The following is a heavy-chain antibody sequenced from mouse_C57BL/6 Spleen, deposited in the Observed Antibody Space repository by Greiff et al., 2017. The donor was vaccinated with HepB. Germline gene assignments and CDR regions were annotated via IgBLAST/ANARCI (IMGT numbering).Heavy chain of an antibody. V-gene: IGHV1-69*01. CDR3: ARSHAY. CDR2: IDPSDSYT. CDR1: GYTFTSYW. Sequence: VQLQQSGAELVMPGASVKLSCKASGYTFTSYWMHWVKQRPGQGLEWIGEIDPSDSYTNYNQKFKGKSTLTVDKSSSTAYMQLSSLTSEDSAVYYCARSHAYWGQGTLVTVAA. J-gene: IGHJ3*01.